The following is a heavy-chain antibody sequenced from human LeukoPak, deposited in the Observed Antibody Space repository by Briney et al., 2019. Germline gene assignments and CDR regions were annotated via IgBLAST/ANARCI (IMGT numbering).Heavy chain of an antibody. CDR3: ARENLGYCSSTSCFGFDY. Sequence: SSVKVSCKASGGTFSSYTISWVRQAPGQGLEWMGRIIPILGIANYAQKFQGRVTITADKSTSTAYMELSSLRSEDTAVYYCARENLGYCSSTSCFGFDYWGQGTLVTVSS. CDR2: IIPILGIA. D-gene: IGHD2-2*01. CDR1: GGTFSSYT. V-gene: IGHV1-69*04. J-gene: IGHJ4*02.